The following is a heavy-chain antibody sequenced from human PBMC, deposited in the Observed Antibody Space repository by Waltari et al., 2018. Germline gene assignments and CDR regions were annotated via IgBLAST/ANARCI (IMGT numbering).Heavy chain of an antibody. V-gene: IGHV4-39*01. Sequence: QLQLQESRPGLVKPSETLSLTCNVPGDPISSGSYYWGWLRQPPGTGREWIGIVYYSGSAYYNPSLKSRVSIAIDTSKNQFSLKVNSVTAADTALYYCARHNPSSDFTFDYWGPGTLVTVSS. CDR1: GDPISSGSYY. CDR2: VYYSGSA. J-gene: IGHJ4*02. D-gene: IGHD3-3*01. CDR3: ARHNPSSDFTFDY.